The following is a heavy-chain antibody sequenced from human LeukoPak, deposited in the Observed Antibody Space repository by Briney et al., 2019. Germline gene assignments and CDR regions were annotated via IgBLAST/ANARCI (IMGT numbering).Heavy chain of an antibody. J-gene: IGHJ4*02. CDR3: ARDGYVGLWFGELLDYFDY. D-gene: IGHD3-10*01. V-gene: IGHV1-2*02. CDR2: INPNSGGT. CDR1: GYTFTDYY. Sequence: ASVKVSCKASGYTFTDYYMHWVRQAPGQGLEWMGWINPNSGGTNYAQKFQGRVTMTRDTSISTAYMELSGLRSDDTAVYYCARDGYVGLWFGELLDYFDYWGQGTLVTVSS.